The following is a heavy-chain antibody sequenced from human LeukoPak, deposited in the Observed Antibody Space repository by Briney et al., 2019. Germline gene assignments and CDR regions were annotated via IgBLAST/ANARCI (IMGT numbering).Heavy chain of an antibody. Sequence: ASVKVSCKTSGYMFTVYYLHWVRQAPGQGLEWMGMISPTGGTTRFSQKYQGRITMTRGMSTSTVYMDLSSLRSEDTAVYYCAREMRSSKALDYWGQGTLVTVSS. CDR2: ISPTGGTT. V-gene: IGHV1-46*01. CDR1: GYMFTVYY. CDR3: AREMRSSKALDY. J-gene: IGHJ4*02. D-gene: IGHD2/OR15-2a*01.